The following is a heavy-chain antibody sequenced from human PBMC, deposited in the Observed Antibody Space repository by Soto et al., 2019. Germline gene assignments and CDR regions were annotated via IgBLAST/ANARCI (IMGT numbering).Heavy chain of an antibody. Sequence: SETLSLTCAVYGGSFSGYYWSWIRQPPGKGLEWIGEINHSGSTNYILSLKSRVTISIDTSKNQFSLKLRSVTAADTAVYYCAREYYYGSERQYNWFDPWGQGTLVTVSS. J-gene: IGHJ5*02. CDR3: AREYYYGSERQYNWFDP. D-gene: IGHD3-10*01. CDR2: INHSGST. V-gene: IGHV4-34*01. CDR1: GGSFSGYY.